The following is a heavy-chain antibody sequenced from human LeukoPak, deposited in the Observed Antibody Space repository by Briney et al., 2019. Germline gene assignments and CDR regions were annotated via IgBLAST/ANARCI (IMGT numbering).Heavy chain of an antibody. Sequence: GGSLRLSCAASGFIFSSYWMSWGRQAPGKELEWVANIKPDGSEKNYVDSVKGRFTISRDNAKNSLYLQMNSLRAEDTAVYYCARVGPGSFDYWGQGTLVTVSS. J-gene: IGHJ4*02. D-gene: IGHD3-16*01. CDR1: GFIFSSYW. CDR2: IKPDGSEK. V-gene: IGHV3-7*03. CDR3: ARVGPGSFDY.